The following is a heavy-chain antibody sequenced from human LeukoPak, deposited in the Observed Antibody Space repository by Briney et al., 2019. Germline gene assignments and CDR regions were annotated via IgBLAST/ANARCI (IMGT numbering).Heavy chain of an antibody. CDR1: GGSISNYF. J-gene: IGHJ6*03. CDR2: IYSTGRS. D-gene: IGHD6-13*01. Sequence: PSETLSLTCTVSGGSISNYFWSWVRQPAGKGLEWIGRIYSTGRSDYNPSLKSRITMSVDTSKNQFSLKLSSVTAADTAVYYCARTTEAHSWRTRYYDYYMDVWGKGTTVTVSS. CDR3: ARTTEAHSWRTRYYDYYMDV. V-gene: IGHV4-4*07.